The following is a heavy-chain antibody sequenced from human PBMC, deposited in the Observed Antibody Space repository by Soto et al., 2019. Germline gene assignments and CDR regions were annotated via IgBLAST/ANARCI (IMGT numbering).Heavy chain of an antibody. D-gene: IGHD1-7*01. Sequence: GSLRLSCAASGFTFSSYAMSWVRQAPGKGLEWVSAISGSGGSTYYADSVKSRFTISRDNSKNTLYLQMNSLRAEDTAAYYCAKDLVDNWNYWYFQHWGQGTLVTVSS. J-gene: IGHJ1*01. CDR1: GFTFSSYA. CDR2: ISGSGGST. V-gene: IGHV3-23*01. CDR3: AKDLVDNWNYWYFQH.